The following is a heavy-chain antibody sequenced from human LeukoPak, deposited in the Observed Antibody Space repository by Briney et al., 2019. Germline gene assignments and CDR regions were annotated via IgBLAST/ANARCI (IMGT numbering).Heavy chain of an antibody. CDR3: ARDPQYYFDSSGFDY. D-gene: IGHD3-22*01. J-gene: IGHJ4*02. V-gene: IGHV3-21*04. CDR2: ISDSSTYI. Sequence: KPGGSLRLSCAASGFTFSRDTMHWVRQAPGEGLEWVSSISDSSTYIYYADSVKGRFTTSRDNANNTLHLQMNSLRVEDTAVYFCARDPQYYFDSSGFDYWGQGVFVTVSS. CDR1: GFTFSRDT.